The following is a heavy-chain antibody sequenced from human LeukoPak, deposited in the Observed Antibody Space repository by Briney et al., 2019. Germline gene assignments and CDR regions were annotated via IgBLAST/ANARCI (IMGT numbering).Heavy chain of an antibody. CDR3: AKDPGVSSSWPYYFDY. J-gene: IGHJ4*02. D-gene: IGHD6-13*01. CDR1: GGTFSSYA. Sequence: SVKVSCKASGGTFSSYAISWVRQAPGQGLEWMGGIIPIFGTANYAQKFQGRVTITTDESTSTAYMELSSLRSEDTAVYYCAKDPGVSSSWPYYFDYWGQGTLVTVSS. CDR2: IIPIFGTA. V-gene: IGHV1-69*05.